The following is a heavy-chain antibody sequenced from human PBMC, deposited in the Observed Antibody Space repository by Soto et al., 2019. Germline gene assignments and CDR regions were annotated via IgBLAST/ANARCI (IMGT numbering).Heavy chain of an antibody. D-gene: IGHD2-21*01. V-gene: IGHV3-30*03. J-gene: IGHJ6*02. CDR1: GFPFNRYG. CDR3: ARTRSAWSVFHYYSLDV. Sequence: QVQLVESGGGVVKPGRSLRLSCAASGFPFNRYGMHWVRQGPGHGLEWVAFISYASTKTYYADSVKGRFTISRDNSNSALYGQRNSLTSEDTAVYYCARTRSAWSVFHYYSLDVGGQGTTVTVSS. CDR2: ISYASTKT.